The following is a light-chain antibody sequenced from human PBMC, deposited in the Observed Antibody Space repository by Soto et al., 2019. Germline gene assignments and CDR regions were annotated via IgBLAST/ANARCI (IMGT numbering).Light chain of an antibody. CDR2: EVS. CDR1: SSDVGGYNY. CDR3: QAYDYSLTAFV. Sequence: QSVLTQPASVSGSPGQSITISCTGTSSDVGGYNYVSWYQQHPGKAPKLMIYEVSNRPSGVPERFSGSKSGTSASLAITGLQAEDEADYYCQAYDYSLTAFVFGGGTKVTVL. J-gene: IGLJ3*02. V-gene: IGLV2-14*01.